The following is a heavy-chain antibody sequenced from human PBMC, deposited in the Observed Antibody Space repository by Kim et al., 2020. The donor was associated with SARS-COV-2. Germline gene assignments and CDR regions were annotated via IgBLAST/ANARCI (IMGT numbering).Heavy chain of an antibody. Sequence: QSLQSRVTITVDTSKNQFSLKLSSVTAADTAVYYCARDLVRGVIKGAFDIWGQGTMVTVSS. D-gene: IGHD3-10*01. CDR3: ARDLVRGVIKGAFDI. J-gene: IGHJ3*02. V-gene: IGHV4-31*02.